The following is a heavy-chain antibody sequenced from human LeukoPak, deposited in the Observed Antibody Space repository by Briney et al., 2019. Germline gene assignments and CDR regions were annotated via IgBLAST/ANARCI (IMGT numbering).Heavy chain of an antibody. D-gene: IGHD5-12*01. Sequence: SETLSLTCAVYGGSFSGYYWSWIRQPPGKGLEWIGEINHSGSTNYNPSLKSRVTISVDMSKNQFSLKLSSVTAADTAVYYCARGSKLATPYYYYGMDVWGQGTTVTVSS. CDR3: ARGSKLATPYYYYGMDV. CDR1: GGSFSGYY. V-gene: IGHV4-34*01. CDR2: INHSGST. J-gene: IGHJ6*02.